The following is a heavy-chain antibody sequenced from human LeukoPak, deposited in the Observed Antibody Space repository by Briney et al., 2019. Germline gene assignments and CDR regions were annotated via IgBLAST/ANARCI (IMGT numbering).Heavy chain of an antibody. CDR3: ARGPGVSPLDY. V-gene: IGHV1-2*02. Sequence: ASVKVSCKASGYTFTGYYIHWVRQAPGQGLEWMGWINPNTVGTNYAQKFQGRVTMTRDTSVNTAYMELSRLTSDDTAVYYCARGPGVSPLDYWGQGTLVTVSS. CDR2: INPNTVGT. CDR1: GYTFTGYY. J-gene: IGHJ4*02. D-gene: IGHD5/OR15-5a*01.